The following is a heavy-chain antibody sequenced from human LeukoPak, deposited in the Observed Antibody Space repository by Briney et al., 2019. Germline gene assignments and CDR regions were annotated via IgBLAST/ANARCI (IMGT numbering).Heavy chain of an antibody. CDR3: ANVGVAAASPPFYLDV. J-gene: IGHJ6*03. V-gene: IGHV3-23*01. Sequence: GSLRLSCAASGFTFSNYAMVWVRQAPGKGLDWVSAMTSDGRTFYADSVRGRVTISRDNSKNTLYLQMNSLGAEDTAEYFCANVGVAAASPPFYLDVWGKGTTVTVSS. D-gene: IGHD2-2*01. CDR1: GFTFSNYA. CDR2: MTSDGRT.